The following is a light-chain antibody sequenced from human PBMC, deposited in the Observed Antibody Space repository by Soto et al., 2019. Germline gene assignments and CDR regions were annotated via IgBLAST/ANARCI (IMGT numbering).Light chain of an antibody. Sequence: ELVMTQSPATLSVAPGEGATVSCRASQSISTFLAWYQQKPGQAPRLLIYGASTRATGIPARFSGSGSGTEFTLTISSLQSEDFAVYYCQQYGSSTQTFGQGTKVDI. CDR2: GAS. CDR1: QSISTF. CDR3: QQYGSSTQT. J-gene: IGKJ1*01. V-gene: IGKV3-15*01.